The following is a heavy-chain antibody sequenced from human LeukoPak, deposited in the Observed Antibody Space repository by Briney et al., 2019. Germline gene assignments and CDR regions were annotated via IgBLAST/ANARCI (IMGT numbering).Heavy chain of an antibody. D-gene: IGHD1-26*01. Sequence: PGGSLRLSCAASGFTFSSYGMHWVRQAPGTGLEWVAVIWYDGSNKYYADSVKGRFTISRDNSKNTLYLQMNSLRAEDTAVYYCAREGIVVAAAPFDYWGQGTLVTVSS. V-gene: IGHV3-33*01. J-gene: IGHJ4*02. CDR3: AREGIVVAAAPFDY. CDR2: IWYDGSNK. CDR1: GFTFSSYG.